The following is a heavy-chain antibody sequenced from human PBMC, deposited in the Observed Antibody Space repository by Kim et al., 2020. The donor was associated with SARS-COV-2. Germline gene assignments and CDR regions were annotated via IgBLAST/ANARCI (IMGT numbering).Heavy chain of an antibody. J-gene: IGHJ6*02. D-gene: IGHD4-4*01. Sequence: GGSLRLSCAASGFTFDDYAMHWVRQAPGKGLEWVSLISGDGGSTYYADSVKGRFTISRDNSKNSLYLQMNSLRTEDTALYYCAKNLISSQQHTVTSYGMDVWGQGATVTVSS. CDR3: AKNLISSQQHTVTSYGMDV. V-gene: IGHV3-43*02. CDR2: ISGDGGST. CDR1: GFTFDDYA.